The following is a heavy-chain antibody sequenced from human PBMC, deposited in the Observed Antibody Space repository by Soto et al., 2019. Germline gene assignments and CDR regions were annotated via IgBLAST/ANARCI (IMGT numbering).Heavy chain of an antibody. CDR3: ARVSARVAVPAY. CDR2: MNPNSGNT. CDR1: GYTFTSYD. Sequence: QVQLVQSGAEVKKPGASVKVYCKASGYTFTSYDINWVRQATGQGLEWMGWMNPNSGNTGYAQKFQGRVTMTRNTSISTAYMELSSLRSEDPAVYYCARVSARVAVPAYWGQGTLVTVSS. V-gene: IGHV1-8*01. D-gene: IGHD6-19*01. J-gene: IGHJ4*02.